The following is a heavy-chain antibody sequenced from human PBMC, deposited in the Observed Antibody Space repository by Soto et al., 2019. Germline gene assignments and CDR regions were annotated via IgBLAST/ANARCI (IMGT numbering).Heavy chain of an antibody. Sequence: QVQLEQSGAEVKKPGASVKVSCQTSGYTFTSYTLHWVRQAPGQGLEWLGWINAGNGREKYSQRFQDRVSLSTDRSTTTAYMEIRSFRSEDTAVYFWAGGGGWVGEASFDTWGQGTLVIVSS. V-gene: IGHV1-3*01. CDR3: AGGGGWVGEASFDT. D-gene: IGHD3-10*01. CDR1: GYTFTSYT. J-gene: IGHJ4*02. CDR2: INAGNGRE.